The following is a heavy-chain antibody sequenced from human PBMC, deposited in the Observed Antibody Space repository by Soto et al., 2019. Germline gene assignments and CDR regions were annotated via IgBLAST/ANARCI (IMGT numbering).Heavy chain of an antibody. CDR1: GFTFSSYG. CDR2: ISYDGSNK. Sequence: GGSLRLSCAASGFTFSSYGMHWVRQAPGKGLEWVAVISYDGSNKYYADSVKGRFTISRDNSKNTLYLQMNSLRAEDTAVYYCAKADHHYYYGMGVWGQGTTVTVSS. V-gene: IGHV3-30*18. CDR3: AKADHHYYYGMGV. J-gene: IGHJ6*02.